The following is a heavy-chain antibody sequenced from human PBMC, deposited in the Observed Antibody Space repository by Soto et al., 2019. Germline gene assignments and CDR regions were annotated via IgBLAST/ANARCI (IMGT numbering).Heavy chain of an antibody. CDR3: ARPGGDLMGRNPSLWGD. CDR1: GGSISSSSYY. J-gene: IGHJ4*02. CDR2: IYYSGNT. V-gene: IGHV4-39*01. Sequence: QLQLQESGPGLVKPSETLSLTCTVSGGSISSSSYYWGWIRQPPGKGLEWIGSIYYSGNTYYNPSLKSRVTISVDTSKNQFSRKVSSVTAADTAVYYCARPGGDLMGRNPSLWGDWGQGTLVTVSS. D-gene: IGHD3-16*01.